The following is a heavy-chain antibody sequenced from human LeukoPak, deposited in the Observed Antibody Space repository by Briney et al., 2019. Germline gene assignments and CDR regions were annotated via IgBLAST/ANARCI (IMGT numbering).Heavy chain of an antibody. CDR2: IWPDGGNK. V-gene: IGHV3-33*01. CDR1: GFTFSSYG. D-gene: IGHD3-10*01. CDR3: ARGLLSSLWSFDS. Sequence: PGGSLRLSCAASGFTFSSYGMHWVRQAPGKGLEWVAVIWPDGGNKFYADSVKGRFTISRDNSKNTLYLRMNSLRAEDTAVYYCARGLLSSLWSFDSWGQGTLVTVSS. J-gene: IGHJ4*01.